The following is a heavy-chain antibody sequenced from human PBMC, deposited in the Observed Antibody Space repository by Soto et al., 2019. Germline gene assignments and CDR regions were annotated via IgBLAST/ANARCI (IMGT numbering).Heavy chain of an antibody. J-gene: IGHJ5*02. D-gene: IGHD1-26*01. V-gene: IGHV2-5*02. CDR3: AHSSRGHAYYCDP. CDR1: GFSLSTRGVG. Sequence: QITLKESGPTLVKPTQTLTLTCSFSGFSLSTRGVGVGWIRQPPGKALAWLALIFWDEDKWYSPSLRRRLTLSADTSKRSVVLTMPYLDPVDASTCYGAHSSRGHAYYCDPWGQGTLVSASS. CDR2: IFWDEDK.